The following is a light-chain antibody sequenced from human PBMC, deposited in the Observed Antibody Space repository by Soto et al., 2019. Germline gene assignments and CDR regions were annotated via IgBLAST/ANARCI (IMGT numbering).Light chain of an antibody. Sequence: LTPPASVSGYPGQSITISCTRTSSDVGGYNYVSWYQQHPGKAPKLMIYEVSNRPSGVSNRFSGSKSGNTASLTISGLQAEDEADYYCSSYTSSSSYVFGPGTKLTVL. CDR2: EVS. CDR1: SSDVGGYNY. J-gene: IGLJ1*01. CDR3: SSYTSSSSYV. V-gene: IGLV2-14*01.